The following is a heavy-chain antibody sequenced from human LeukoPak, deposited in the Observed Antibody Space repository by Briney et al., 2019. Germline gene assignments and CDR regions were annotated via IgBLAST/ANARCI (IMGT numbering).Heavy chain of an antibody. V-gene: IGHV3-30*18. Sequence: GGPLRLSCAASGFTFSSYGMHWVRQAPGKGLEWVAVISYDGSNKYYADSVKGRFTISRDNSKNTLYLQMNGLRAEDTAVYYCAKDQDGPGGYWGQGTLVTVSS. CDR3: AKDQDGPGGY. CDR2: ISYDGSNK. J-gene: IGHJ4*02. CDR1: GFTFSSYG.